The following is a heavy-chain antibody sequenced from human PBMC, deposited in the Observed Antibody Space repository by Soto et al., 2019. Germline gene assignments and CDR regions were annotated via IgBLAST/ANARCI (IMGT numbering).Heavy chain of an antibody. D-gene: IGHD2-8*01. CDR2: IIPILGIA. CDR3: ASFPDLVGYGTNGVCYGDWFDP. V-gene: IGHV1-69*02. Sequence: QVQLVQSGAEVKKPGSSVKVSCKASGGTFSSYTISWVRQAPGQGLEWMGRIIPILGIANYAQKFQGRVMMSVDKSTRTAYMELSSLRSEDTAVYYCASFPDLVGYGTNGVCYGDWFDPWGQGTLVTVSS. CDR1: GGTFSSYT. J-gene: IGHJ5*02.